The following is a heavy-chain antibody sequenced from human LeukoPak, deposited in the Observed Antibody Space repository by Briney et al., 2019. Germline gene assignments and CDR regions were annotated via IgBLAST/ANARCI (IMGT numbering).Heavy chain of an antibody. CDR1: GFTFSSYG. D-gene: IGHD6-13*01. Sequence: PGGSLRLSCAASGFTFSSYGMHWVRQAPGKGLEWVAVISYDGSNKYYADSVKGRFTISRDNSKNTLYLQMNSLRAGDTAVYYCAKVLSYSSSWYGGLYFDYWGQGTLVTVSS. J-gene: IGHJ4*02. V-gene: IGHV3-30*18. CDR2: ISYDGSNK. CDR3: AKVLSYSSSWYGGLYFDY.